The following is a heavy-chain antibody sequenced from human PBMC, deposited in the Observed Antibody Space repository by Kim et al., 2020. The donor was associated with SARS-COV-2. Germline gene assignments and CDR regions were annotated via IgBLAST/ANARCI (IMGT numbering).Heavy chain of an antibody. Sequence: TYYADSVKHRFTISIDNSKNTLYLQINNVGAEDSAVYFCSSGYTVYFHYWGQGTLVSVAS. J-gene: IGHJ4*02. V-gene: IGHV3-23*01. CDR3: SSGYTVYFHY. CDR2: T. D-gene: IGHD5-12*01.